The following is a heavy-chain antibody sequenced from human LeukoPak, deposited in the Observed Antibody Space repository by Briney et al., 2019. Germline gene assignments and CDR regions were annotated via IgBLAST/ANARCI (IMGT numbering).Heavy chain of an antibody. D-gene: IGHD5-12*01. V-gene: IGHV4-61*01. CDR3: AKAARGYSAYDPLKD. CDR2: MYYSGST. Sequence: SETLSLTCTVSGGSISGSSYYWSWIRQPPGKGLEWIGYMYYSGSTNYNPSLKSRVTILGDTSKNQFSLKLSSVTAADTAVYYCAKAARGYSAYDPLKDWGQGTLVTVSS. J-gene: IGHJ4*02. CDR1: GGSISGSSYY.